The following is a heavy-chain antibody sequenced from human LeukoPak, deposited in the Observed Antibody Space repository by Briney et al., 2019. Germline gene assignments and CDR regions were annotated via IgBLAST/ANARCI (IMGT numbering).Heavy chain of an antibody. CDR1: GGSISSGSYY. CDR2: IYTSGST. D-gene: IGHD1-26*01. CDR3: ARMGATTVDY. Sequence: SETLSLTCTVSGGSISSGSYYWSWIRQPAGKGLEWIGRIYTSGSTNYNPSLKSRVTISVDTSKNQFSLKLSSVTAADTAVYYCARMGATTVDYWGQGTLVTVSS. J-gene: IGHJ4*02. V-gene: IGHV4-61*02.